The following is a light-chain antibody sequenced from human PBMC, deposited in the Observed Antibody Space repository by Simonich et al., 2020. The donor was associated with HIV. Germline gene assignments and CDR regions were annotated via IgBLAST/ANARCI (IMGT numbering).Light chain of an antibody. CDR3: QQYNNWPPWT. J-gene: IGKJ1*01. CDR1: PSVSSN. Sequence: EIVMTQSPATLSVSPGERATLSCRARPSVSSNFARYQQKPGPAPRLLIYGASTRATAIPARFSGSGSGTEFTLTISSLQSEDFAVYYCQQYNNWPPWTFGQGTKVEIK. CDR2: GAS. V-gene: IGKV3-15*01.